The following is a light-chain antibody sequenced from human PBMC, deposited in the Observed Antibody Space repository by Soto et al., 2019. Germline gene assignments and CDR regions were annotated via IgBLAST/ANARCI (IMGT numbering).Light chain of an antibody. V-gene: IGKV3-20*01. CDR1: QSVSSR. Sequence: EIVLTQSPATLSLSPGERATLSCRASQSVSSRLAWYQQKSGQAPRLLMYGASSRAIHTPDRFSGTGSGTDFTLTISGLEPEDFAVYYCQHFGDSLWTFGQGTKVDIK. J-gene: IGKJ1*01. CDR2: GAS. CDR3: QHFGDSLWT.